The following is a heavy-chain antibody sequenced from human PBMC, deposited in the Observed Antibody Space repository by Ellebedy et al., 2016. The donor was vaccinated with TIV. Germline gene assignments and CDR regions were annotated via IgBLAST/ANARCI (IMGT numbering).Heavy chain of an antibody. D-gene: IGHD2-8*01. CDR1: GYTFTSYG. CDR3: AINPRDIVLMVYGVGWFDP. CDR2: IIPIFGTA. Sequence: SVKVSXXASGYTFTSYGISWVRQAPGQGLEWMGGIIPIFGTANYAQKFQGRVTITADESTSTAYMELSSLRSEDTAVYYCAINPRDIVLMVYGVGWFDPWGQGTLVTVSS. J-gene: IGHJ5*02. V-gene: IGHV1-69*13.